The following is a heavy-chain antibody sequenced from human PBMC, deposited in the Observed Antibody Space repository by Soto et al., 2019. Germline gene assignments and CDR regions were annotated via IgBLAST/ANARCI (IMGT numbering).Heavy chain of an antibody. CDR3: AREFPYYVSSDSYLDY. V-gene: IGHV4-34*01. CDR1: GGSFSCYY. J-gene: IGHJ4*02. D-gene: IGHD3-16*01. Sequence: SETLSLTCAVYGGSFSCYYWSWIRQPPGKGLEWIGEINHSGSTNYNPSLKSRVTISVDTSKNQFSLHLNSVTPEDTAVYYCAREFPYYVSSDSYLDYWGQGALVTVSS. CDR2: INHSGST.